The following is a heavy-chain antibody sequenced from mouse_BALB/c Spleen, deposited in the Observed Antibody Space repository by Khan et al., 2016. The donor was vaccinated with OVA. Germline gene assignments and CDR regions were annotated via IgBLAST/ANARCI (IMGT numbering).Heavy chain of an antibody. V-gene: IGHV9-3-1*01. D-gene: IGHD2-10*01. CDR1: GYTFTSYG. CDR2: INTYTGEP. CDR3: ARPPYFSYTLDH. J-gene: IGHJ4*01. Sequence: QIQLVQSGPELKKPGETVKISCKASGYTFTSYGMNWVKQSLGKALKWMGWINTYTGEPTYADDFKGRFAFSLETSASTAYLQINNLKNEDTATYFCARPPYFSYTLDHWGQGTSGTVSS.